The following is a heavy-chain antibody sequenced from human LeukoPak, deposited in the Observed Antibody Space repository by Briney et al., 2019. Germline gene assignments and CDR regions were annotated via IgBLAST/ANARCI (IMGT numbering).Heavy chain of an antibody. V-gene: IGHV3-15*01. CDR1: GFTFSNAW. CDR3: TTGRNLYYYGSGSYYNYFDY. Sequence: GGSLRLSCAASGFTFSNAWMSWVRQAPGKGLEWVGRIKSKTDGGTTDYAAPVKGRFTISRDDSKNTLYLQMNSLKTEDTAVYYCTTGRNLYYYGSGSYYNYFDYWGQGTLVTVSS. D-gene: IGHD3-10*01. J-gene: IGHJ4*02. CDR2: IKSKTDGGTT.